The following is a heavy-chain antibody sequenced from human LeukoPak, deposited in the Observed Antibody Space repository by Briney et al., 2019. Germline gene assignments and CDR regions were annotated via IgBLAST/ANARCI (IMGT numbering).Heavy chain of an antibody. CDR2: IYRGAGT. V-gene: IGHV3-53*01. CDR1: GFTVSSNY. D-gene: IGHD6-13*01. Sequence: GGSLRLSCAASGFTVSSNYMSWVRQAPGKGLEWVSVIYRGAGTDYADSVKGRFTVSRDNSKNTLYLQMNGLRAEDTAVYYCARGGARQQLLENYFDYWGQGTLVTVSS. CDR3: ARGGARQQLLENYFDY. J-gene: IGHJ4*02.